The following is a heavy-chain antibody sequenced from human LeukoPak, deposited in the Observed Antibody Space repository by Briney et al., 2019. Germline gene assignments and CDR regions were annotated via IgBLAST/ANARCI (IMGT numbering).Heavy chain of an antibody. CDR3: ARDYCGGDCFPDY. CDR2: INPNSGDT. CDR1: EYTFTVYY. V-gene: IGHV1-2*06. D-gene: IGHD2-21*02. Sequence: GASVKVSCKASEYTFTVYYVHWVRQAPGQGLEWMGRINPNSGDTNYAQKFQGRVTMTRDTSISTAYMELSRLRSDDTAVYYCARDYCGGDCFPDYWGQGTLVTVSS. J-gene: IGHJ4*02.